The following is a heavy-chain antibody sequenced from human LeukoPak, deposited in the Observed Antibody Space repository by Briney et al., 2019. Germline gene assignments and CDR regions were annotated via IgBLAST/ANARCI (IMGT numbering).Heavy chain of an antibody. CDR1: GFTVSSNY. Sequence: GGSLRLSCAASGFTVSSNYMSWVRQAPGKGLEWVSVIYSGGSTYYADSVKGRFTISRDNSKNTLYLQMNSLGAEDTAVYYCARDPYSSGSRDYWGQGTLVTVSS. J-gene: IGHJ4*02. V-gene: IGHV3-66*01. CDR2: IYSGGST. CDR3: ARDPYSSGSRDY. D-gene: IGHD6-19*01.